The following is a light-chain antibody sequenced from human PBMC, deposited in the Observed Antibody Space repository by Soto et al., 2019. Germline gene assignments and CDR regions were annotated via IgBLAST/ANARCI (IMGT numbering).Light chain of an antibody. CDR3: LLYFGGDQLGV. CDR2: DTK. Sequence: QTVVTQEPTLTVSPGGTVTLTCASSTGSVTSGYFPNWFQQKPGQAPMSLIYDTKHRHSWTPARFSGSLLGGKSALTLSDVQPEDEADYFCLLYFGGDQLGVFGGGTKLTVL. CDR1: TGSVTSGYF. V-gene: IGLV7-43*01. J-gene: IGLJ2*01.